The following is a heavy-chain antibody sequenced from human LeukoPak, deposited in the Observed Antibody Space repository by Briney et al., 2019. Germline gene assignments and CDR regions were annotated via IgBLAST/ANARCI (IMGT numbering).Heavy chain of an antibody. D-gene: IGHD2-2*02. CDR1: GFTFSSYS. V-gene: IGHV3-21*01. CDR2: ISSSSSYI. J-gene: IGHJ4*02. Sequence: GGSLRLSCAASGFTFSSYSMNWVRQAPGKGLEWVSSISSSSSYIYYADSVKGRFTISRDNAKNSLYLQMNSLRAEDTAVYYCARGDVVPAAIGLHFDYWGQGTLVTVSS. CDR3: ARGDVVPAAIGLHFDY.